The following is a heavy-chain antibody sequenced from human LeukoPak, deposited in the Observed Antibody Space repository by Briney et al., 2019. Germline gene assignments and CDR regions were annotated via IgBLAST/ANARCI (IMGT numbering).Heavy chain of an antibody. Sequence: ASVKVSCKAFGYTFTSNYMHWVRQAPGQGREWMGVISPSGGSTTYEQKFQGRVTLTRDMSTSTDYLDLSSLRSEDTAVYYCARDNSVRDEAWWFNPWGQGTLVTVSS. CDR1: GYTFTSNY. D-gene: IGHD5-24*01. V-gene: IGHV1-46*01. CDR2: ISPSGGST. CDR3: ARDNSVRDEAWWFNP. J-gene: IGHJ5*02.